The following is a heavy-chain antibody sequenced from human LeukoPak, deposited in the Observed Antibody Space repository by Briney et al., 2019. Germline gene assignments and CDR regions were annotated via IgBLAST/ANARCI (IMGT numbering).Heavy chain of an antibody. CDR1: GYTFTGYY. D-gene: IGHD2-15*01. CDR3: ARDRYCSGGSCYSFASLNNWFDP. Sequence: ASVKVSCKASGYTFTGYYMHWVRQAPGQGLEWMGWINPNSGGTNYAQKFQGRVTMTRDTSISTAYMELSRLRSDDTAVYYCARDRYCSGGSCYSFASLNNWFDPWGQGTLVTVSS. V-gene: IGHV1-2*02. J-gene: IGHJ5*02. CDR2: INPNSGGT.